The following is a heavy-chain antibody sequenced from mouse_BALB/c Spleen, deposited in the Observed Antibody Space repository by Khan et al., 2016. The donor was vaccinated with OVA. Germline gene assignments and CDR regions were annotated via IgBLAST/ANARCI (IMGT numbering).Heavy chain of an antibody. CDR1: GYSITSGYG. J-gene: IGHJ2*01. V-gene: IGHV3-2*02. Sequence: EVQLQESGPGLVKPSQSLSLTCTVTGYSITSGYGWNWLRQFPGNKLEWMGYISYSGSTNYNPALKSRFSITRDTSKNHFFLQLNSVTTEDTAAYYCDRTARIKYWGQGTTLTVSS. CDR2: ISYSGST. CDR3: DRTARIKY. D-gene: IGHD1-2*01.